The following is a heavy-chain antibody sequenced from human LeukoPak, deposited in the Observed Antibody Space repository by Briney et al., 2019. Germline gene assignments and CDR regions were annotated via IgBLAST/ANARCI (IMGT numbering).Heavy chain of an antibody. Sequence: GGSLRLSCAASGFTFTTTGLHWVRQAPGKGLEWVASARYDGTTKYYADSVKGRFTISRDNSKNTLFLQMNSLRAEDTAVYHCAKERAYCGSITCYLFDYWGLGTLVTVSS. CDR1: GFTFTTTG. D-gene: IGHD2-2*01. V-gene: IGHV3-30*02. CDR3: AKERAYCGSITCYLFDY. CDR2: ARYDGTTK. J-gene: IGHJ4*02.